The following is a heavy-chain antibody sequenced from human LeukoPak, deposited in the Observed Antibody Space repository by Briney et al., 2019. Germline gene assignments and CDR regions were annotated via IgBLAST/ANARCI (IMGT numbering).Heavy chain of an antibody. J-gene: IGHJ1*01. CDR1: GGSISSYY. V-gene: IGHV4-59*08. CDR2: IHYTGST. D-gene: IGHD2-15*01. CDR3: AGTSSSYCSGGSCYGKFQT. Sequence: YPSETLSLTCTVSGGSISSYYWSWIRQPPGKGLELIGYIHYTGSTNHNPSLKSRITISIDTSKNQFSLKLSSVTAADTAVYYCAGTSSSYCSGGSCYGKFQTWGQGTLVTVSS.